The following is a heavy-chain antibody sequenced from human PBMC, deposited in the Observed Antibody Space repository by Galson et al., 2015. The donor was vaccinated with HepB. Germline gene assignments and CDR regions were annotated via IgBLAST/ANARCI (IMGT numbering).Heavy chain of an antibody. J-gene: IGHJ4*02. V-gene: IGHV3-21*01. CDR2: ISTSSTYI. Sequence: LRLSCAASGFTFSSYNMNWVRQAPGKGLEWVSSISTSSTYIYYADSVKGRFTISRDNAKNSLYLQMNSLRAEDTAVYYCVTYISGKQQFDYWGLGALVTVSS. D-gene: IGHD1-20*01. CDR1: GFTFSSYN. CDR3: VTYISGKQQFDY.